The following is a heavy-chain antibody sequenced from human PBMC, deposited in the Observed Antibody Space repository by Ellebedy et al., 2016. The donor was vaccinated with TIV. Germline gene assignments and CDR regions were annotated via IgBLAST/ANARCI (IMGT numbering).Heavy chain of an antibody. CDR2: IKQDGSEK. J-gene: IGHJ4*02. D-gene: IGHD6-19*01. CDR3: VRDDNSGWSDFDS. CDR1: GFRFGSHW. Sequence: GESLKISCAASGFRFGSHWIIWVRQAPGKGLEWVANIKQDGSEKNYVDSVKGRFIISRDNTENSLYLQMNSLRAEDTALYYCVRDDNSGWSDFDSWGQGTLVTVSS. V-gene: IGHV3-7*01.